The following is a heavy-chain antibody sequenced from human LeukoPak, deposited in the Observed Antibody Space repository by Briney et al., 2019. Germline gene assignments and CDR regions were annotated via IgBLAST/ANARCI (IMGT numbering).Heavy chain of an antibody. V-gene: IGHV3-23*01. CDR1: GFTFSTCA. CDR2: ISDSGGGT. CDR3: AKCSGLSTYSAFDI. Sequence: GGSLRLSSAASGFTFSTCAMSWVRQAPGKGLEWFSTISDSGGGTSYAVSGRGRFTISRDSAKSALYLQMNSLRAEDTAVYYCAKCSGLSTYSAFDIWGPGTLVTVSS. D-gene: IGHD2/OR15-2a*01. J-gene: IGHJ3*02.